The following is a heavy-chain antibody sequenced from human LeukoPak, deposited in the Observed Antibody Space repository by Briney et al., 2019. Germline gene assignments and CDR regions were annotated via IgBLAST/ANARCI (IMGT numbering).Heavy chain of an antibody. CDR2: IYHSGIS. D-gene: IGHD3-22*01. Sequence: SETLSLTCTVSGYSISSGYYWGWIRQPPGKGLEWIGSIYHSGISYYNPSLNNQVTISVDTHNNQFSLKLSSVTAADTAVYFCARGPYSYDSSGAFDIWGQGTMVTVSS. J-gene: IGHJ3*02. CDR1: GYSISSGYY. V-gene: IGHV4-38-2*02. CDR3: ARGPYSYDSSGAFDI.